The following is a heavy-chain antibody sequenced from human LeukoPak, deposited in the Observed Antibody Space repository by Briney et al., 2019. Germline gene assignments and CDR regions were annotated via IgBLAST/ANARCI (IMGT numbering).Heavy chain of an antibody. CDR3: AGSESMWAFDI. V-gene: IGHV4-34*01. Sequence: SETLSLTCAVYGGSFSDYYWNWIRQTPGKELEWIGEIYHSGSTKYNPSLKSRVTMLVDTSKNQFSLKLRSVTASDTAVYYCAGSESMWAFDIWGQGTMVTVSS. J-gene: IGHJ3*02. D-gene: IGHD2-21*01. CDR2: IYHSGST. CDR1: GGSFSDYY.